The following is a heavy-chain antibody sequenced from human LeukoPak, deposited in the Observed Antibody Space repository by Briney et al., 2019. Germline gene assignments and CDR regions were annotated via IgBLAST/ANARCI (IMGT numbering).Heavy chain of an antibody. CDR1: GFTFSSYA. CDR2: ISGSGGST. CDR3: AKASSSSSGRNWFDP. V-gene: IGHV3-23*01. Sequence: PGGSLRLSCAASGFTFSSYAMGWVRQAPGKGLEWVSAISGSGGSTYYADSVKGRFTISRDNSKNTLYLQMNSLRAEDTAVYYCAKASSSSSGRNWFDPWGQGTLVTISS. J-gene: IGHJ5*02. D-gene: IGHD6-6*01.